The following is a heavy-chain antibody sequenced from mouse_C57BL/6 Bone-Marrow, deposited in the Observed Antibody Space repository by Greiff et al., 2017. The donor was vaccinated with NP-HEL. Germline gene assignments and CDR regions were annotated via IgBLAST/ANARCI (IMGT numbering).Heavy chain of an antibody. CDR2: IDPSDSYT. CDR1: GYTFTSYW. Sequence: VQLQQPGAELVKPGASVKLSCKASGYTFTSYWMQWVKQRPGQGLEWIGEIDPSDSYTNYNQKFKGKATLTVDTSSRAAFMQLSSLTSEDSAVYYCARGGVREHYWGQGTTLTVSS. CDR3: ARGGVREHY. J-gene: IGHJ2*01. D-gene: IGHD5-1*01. V-gene: IGHV1-50*01.